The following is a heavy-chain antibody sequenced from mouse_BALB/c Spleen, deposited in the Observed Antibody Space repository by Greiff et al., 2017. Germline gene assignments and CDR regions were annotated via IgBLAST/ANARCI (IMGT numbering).Heavy chain of an antibody. CDR1: GFNIKDYY. CDR3: NRPGPYYGSSHWYFDV. J-gene: IGHJ1*01. Sequence: DVKLQESGAELVRSGASVKLSCTASGFNIKDYYMHWVKQRPEQGLEWIGWIDPENGDTEYAPKFQGKATMTADTSSNTAYLQLSSLTSEDTAVYYCNRPGPYYGSSHWYFDVWGAGTTVTVSS. D-gene: IGHD1-1*01. CDR2: IDPENGDT. V-gene: IGHV14-4*02.